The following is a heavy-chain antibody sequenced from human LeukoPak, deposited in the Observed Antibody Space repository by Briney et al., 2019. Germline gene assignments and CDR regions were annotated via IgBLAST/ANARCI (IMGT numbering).Heavy chain of an antibody. J-gene: IGHJ4*02. Sequence: GGSLRLSCAASGFTFSSYAMSWVRQAPGKGLEWVSAISGSGGSTYYADSVKGRFTISRDNSKNTLYLQMNSLRADDTAVYYCARDVAGSAWSPGFDYWGQGTLVTVSS. D-gene: IGHD6-19*01. CDR3: ARDVAGSAWSPGFDY. CDR1: GFTFSSYA. CDR2: ISGSGGST. V-gene: IGHV3-23*01.